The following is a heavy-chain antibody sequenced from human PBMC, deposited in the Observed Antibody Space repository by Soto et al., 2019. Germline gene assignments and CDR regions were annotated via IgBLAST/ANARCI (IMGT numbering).Heavy chain of an antibody. CDR1: GFTFSSYW. Sequence: GGSLRLSCAASGFTFSSYWMHWVRQAPGKGLVWVSRINSDGSSTSYADSVKGRFTISRDNAKNTLYLQMNSLRAEDTAVYYCARDGAYYYDSSGSYGMDVWGQGTTVTVSS. V-gene: IGHV3-74*01. D-gene: IGHD3-22*01. CDR2: INSDGSST. J-gene: IGHJ6*02. CDR3: ARDGAYYYDSSGSYGMDV.